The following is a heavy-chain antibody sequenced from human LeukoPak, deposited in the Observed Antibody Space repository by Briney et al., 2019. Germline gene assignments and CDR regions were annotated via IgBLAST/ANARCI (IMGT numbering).Heavy chain of an antibody. CDR2: INPDNGGT. V-gene: IGHV1-2*02. D-gene: IGHD5-12*01. CDR1: GYTFTGYY. J-gene: IGHJ4*02. Sequence: ASVKVSFKASGYTFTGYYMHWVRQAPGQGLEWMGWINPDNGGTNYAQKFQGRVTMTRDMAISTAYMELSRLRSDDTAVYYCARDPSNSGYDYLYYFDYWGQGTLVTVSS. CDR3: ARDPSNSGYDYLYYFDY.